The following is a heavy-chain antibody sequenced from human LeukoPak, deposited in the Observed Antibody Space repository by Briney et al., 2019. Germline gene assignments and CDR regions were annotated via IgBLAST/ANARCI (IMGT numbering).Heavy chain of an antibody. Sequence: GGSLRLSCAASGFTFSSYAMHWVRQAPGKGLEWVAVISYDGSNKYYADSVKGRFTISRDNSKNTLYLQMNSLRAEDTAVYYCAREGSSFLYYYDSSGSDAFDIWGQGTMVTVSS. CDR3: AREGSSFLYYYDSSGSDAFDI. CDR1: GFTFSSYA. V-gene: IGHV3-30*04. CDR2: ISYDGSNK. D-gene: IGHD3-22*01. J-gene: IGHJ3*02.